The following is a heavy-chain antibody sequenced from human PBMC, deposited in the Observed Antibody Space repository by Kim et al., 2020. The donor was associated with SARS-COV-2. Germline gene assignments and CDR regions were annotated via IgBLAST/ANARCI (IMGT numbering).Heavy chain of an antibody. Sequence: SVKVSCKASGGTFSSYAISWVRQAPGQGLEWMGGIIPIFGTANYAQKFQGRVTITADESTSTAYMELSSLRSEDTAVYYCARLREMATALTGDYWYFDLWGRGTLVTVSS. CDR3: ARLREMATALTGDYWYFDL. V-gene: IGHV1-69*13. CDR1: GGTFSSYA. CDR2: IIPIFGTA. D-gene: IGHD5-18*01. J-gene: IGHJ2*01.